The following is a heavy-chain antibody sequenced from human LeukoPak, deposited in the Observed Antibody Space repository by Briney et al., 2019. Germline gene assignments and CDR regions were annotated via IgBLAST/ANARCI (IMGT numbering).Heavy chain of an antibody. J-gene: IGHJ5*02. D-gene: IGHD4-17*01. CDR3: ARGCHRRYGDTQNWSDP. CDR2: INPSGGST. Sequence: ASVKASCKASGYIFTNYYMSWVRQAPGQGLEWMGLINPSGGSTRYAQKFQDRVTMTRDTSTSTVYMELSSLRSEDTAVYYCARGCHRRYGDTQNWSDPWGQGTLVTVSS. CDR1: GYIFTNYY. V-gene: IGHV1-46*01.